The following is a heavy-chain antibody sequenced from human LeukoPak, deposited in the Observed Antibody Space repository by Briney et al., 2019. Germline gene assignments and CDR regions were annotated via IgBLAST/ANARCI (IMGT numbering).Heavy chain of an antibody. V-gene: IGHV4-39*07. D-gene: IGHD1/OR15-1a*01. CDR2: IYYSGST. Sequence: KPSETLSLTCTVSGGSISSSSYYWGWIRQPPGKGLEWIGSIYYSGSTYYNPSLKSRVTISVDTSKNQFSLKLSSVTAADTAVYYCASGNKYFPSYWGQGTLVTVSS. CDR1: GGSISSSSYY. CDR3: ASGNKYFPSY. J-gene: IGHJ4*02.